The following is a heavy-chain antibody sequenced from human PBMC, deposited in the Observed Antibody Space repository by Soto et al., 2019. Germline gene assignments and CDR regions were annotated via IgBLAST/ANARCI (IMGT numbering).Heavy chain of an antibody. D-gene: IGHD6-13*01. J-gene: IGHJ3*02. CDR1: GGTFSSYT. V-gene: IGHV1-69*02. CDR3: ARVGSSSWDFAFDI. CDR2: IIPILGIA. Sequence: QVQLVQSGAEVKKPGSSVKVSCKASGGTFSSYTISWVRQAPGQGLEWMGRIIPILGIANYAQKFQGRVTITADKSTSTAYMELSSLRSEDTAVYYCARVGSSSWDFAFDIWGQGTMVTVSS.